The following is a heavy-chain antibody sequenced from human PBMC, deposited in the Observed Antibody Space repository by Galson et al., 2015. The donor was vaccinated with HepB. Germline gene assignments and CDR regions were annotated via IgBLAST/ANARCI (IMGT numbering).Heavy chain of an antibody. D-gene: IGHD3/OR15-3a*01. J-gene: IGHJ4*02. CDR3: AKAGYDFWSGSYRVFDF. CDR1: GFTFSAYA. V-gene: IGHV3-23*01. CDR2: ISGGGGGT. Sequence: SLRLSCAASGFTFSAYAMNWVRQAPGKGLEWVASISGGGGGTYYTDSVKGRFTISRDNSKNTLFLQMNGLRADDTALYYCAKAGYDFWSGSYRVFDFWGPGVLVTVSS.